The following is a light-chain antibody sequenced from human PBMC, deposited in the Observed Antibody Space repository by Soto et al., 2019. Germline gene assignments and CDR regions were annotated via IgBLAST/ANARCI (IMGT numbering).Light chain of an antibody. V-gene: IGKV3-20*01. Sequence: EIVLTQSPGTLSLSPGERATLSCRASQSVSSSYLAWYQQKPGQAPRLLIYGASSRATGIPDRFSGSGSGKDFTLTINRLEPEDFAVYYCQQYGRSPLWTFGKGTKVDI. CDR3: QQYGRSPLWT. CDR1: QSVSSSY. J-gene: IGKJ1*01. CDR2: GAS.